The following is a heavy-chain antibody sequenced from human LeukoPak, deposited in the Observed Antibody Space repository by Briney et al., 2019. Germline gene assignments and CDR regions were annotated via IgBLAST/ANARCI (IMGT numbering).Heavy chain of an antibody. J-gene: IGHJ4*02. Sequence: ASVKVSCKASGYTFTSYYMHRVRQAPGQGLEWMGIINPSGGSTSYAQKFQGRVTMTRDTSTSTVYMELSSLRSEDTAVYYCARDRGTYYDILTGSYYFDYWGQGTLVTVSS. D-gene: IGHD3-9*01. CDR1: GYTFTSYY. CDR2: INPSGGST. V-gene: IGHV1-46*01. CDR3: ARDRGTYYDILTGSYYFDY.